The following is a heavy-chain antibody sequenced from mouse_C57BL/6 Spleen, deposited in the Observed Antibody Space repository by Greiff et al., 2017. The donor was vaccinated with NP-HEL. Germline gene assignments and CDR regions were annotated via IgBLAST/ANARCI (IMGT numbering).Heavy chain of an antibody. CDR3: AREDDYGAMDY. Sequence: EVKLMESGGGLVKPGGSLKLSCAASGFTFSDYGMHWVRQAPEKGLEWVAYISSGSSTIYYADTVKGRFTISRDNAKNTLFLQMTSLRSEDTAMYYCAREDDYGAMDYWGQGTSVTVSS. V-gene: IGHV5-17*01. D-gene: IGHD2-4*01. J-gene: IGHJ4*01. CDR2: ISSGSSTI. CDR1: GFTFSDYG.